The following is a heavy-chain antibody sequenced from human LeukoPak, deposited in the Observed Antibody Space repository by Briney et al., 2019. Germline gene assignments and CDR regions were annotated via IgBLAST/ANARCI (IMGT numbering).Heavy chain of an antibody. CDR3: ARDPGDCSSTSCDWYFDL. CDR1: GFTFSSYG. D-gene: IGHD2-2*01. Sequence: GGSLRLSCAASGFTFSSYGMSWVRQAPGKGLEWVSTISSSGGSTYYADSVKGRFTISRDNSKNALYLQMNSLRAEDTAVYYCARDPGDCSSTSCDWYFDLWGRGTLVTVSS. J-gene: IGHJ2*01. V-gene: IGHV3-23*01. CDR2: ISSSGGST.